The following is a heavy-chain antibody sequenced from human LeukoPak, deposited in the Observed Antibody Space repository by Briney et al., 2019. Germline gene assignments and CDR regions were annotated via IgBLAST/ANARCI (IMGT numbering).Heavy chain of an antibody. CDR2: IIPIFGTA. V-gene: IGHV1-69*05. J-gene: IGHJ5*02. CDR3: AREMGVVNNWFDP. D-gene: IGHD3-3*01. Sequence: APVKVSCKASGYTFTSYDINWVRQAPGHGLEWMGGIIPIFGTANYAQKFQGRVTITTDESTSTAYMELSSLRSEDTAVYYCAREMGVVNNWFDPWGQGTLVTVSS. CDR1: GYTFTSYD.